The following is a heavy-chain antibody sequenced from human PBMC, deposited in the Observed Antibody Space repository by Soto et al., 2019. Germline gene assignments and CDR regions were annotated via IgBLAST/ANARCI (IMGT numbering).Heavy chain of an antibody. CDR3: ARQESPRPHTDNYYYYYGMDV. Sequence: XESLKISWKGSRYSFTSYLLVWVRQMPGKGLDGMGIIYPGDSDTRYSPSFQGQVTISADKSISTAYLQWSSLKASDTAMYYCARQESPRPHTDNYYYYYGMDVWGQGTTVTVSS. D-gene: IGHD5-18*01. V-gene: IGHV5-51*01. CDR2: IYPGDSDT. J-gene: IGHJ6*02. CDR1: RYSFTSYL.